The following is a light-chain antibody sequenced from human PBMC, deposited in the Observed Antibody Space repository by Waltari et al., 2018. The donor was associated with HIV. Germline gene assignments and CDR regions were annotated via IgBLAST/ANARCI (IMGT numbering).Light chain of an antibody. CDR1: TSNIGAGYD. J-gene: IGLJ2*01. CDR3: QSYDSSLSGVI. V-gene: IGLV1-40*01. Sequence: QSVLTQPPAVSGAPGQRVTISCTGNTSNIGAGYDVHWYQQLPGTTPKLLNYGNTHRPSGVPGRFPGPPSGTSASLAITVLQADDETDFYGQSYDSSLSGVIFGGGTKLTVL. CDR2: GNT.